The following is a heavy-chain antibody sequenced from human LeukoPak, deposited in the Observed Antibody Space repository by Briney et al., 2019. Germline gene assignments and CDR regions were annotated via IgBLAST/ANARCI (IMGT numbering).Heavy chain of an antibody. D-gene: IGHD4-23*01. V-gene: IGHV4-34*01. CDR3: ARTVGVTTGGYY. J-gene: IGHJ4*02. CDR1: GGSFSGYY. Sequence: PSETLSLTCAVYGGSFSGYYWSWIRQPPGKGLEWIGSIYHSGSTNYNPSLKSRVTISVDKSKNQFSLQLSSVTAADTAVDYCARTVGVTTGGYYWGQGTLVTASS. CDR2: IYHSGST.